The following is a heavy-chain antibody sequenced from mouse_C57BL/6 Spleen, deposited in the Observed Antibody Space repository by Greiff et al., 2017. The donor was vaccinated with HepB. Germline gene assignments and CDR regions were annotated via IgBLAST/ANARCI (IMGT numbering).Heavy chain of an antibody. V-gene: IGHV1-80*01. Sequence: VQLQQSGAELVKPGASVKIYCKASGYAFSSYWMNWVKQRPGKGLEWIGQIYPGAGDTNYNGKFKGKATLTADKSSSTAYMQLSGLNSEDFAVYFCARLGDYDDYWGQGTTLTVAS. D-gene: IGHD2-4*01. J-gene: IGHJ2*01. CDR3: ARLGDYDDY. CDR2: IYPGAGDT. CDR1: GYAFSSYW.